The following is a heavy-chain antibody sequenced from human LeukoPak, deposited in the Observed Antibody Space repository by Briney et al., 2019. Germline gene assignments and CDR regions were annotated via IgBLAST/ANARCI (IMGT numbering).Heavy chain of an antibody. Sequence: GGSLRLSGAAWGFTFSNYNMNWVRQAPGKGLEWVSSISSSNNYIYYADSGKGRITISRDNAKNSLYLQMNRLRAEAMAVYYCARRSPNYYFDYWGQGTPVTVSS. CDR2: ISSSNNYI. V-gene: IGHV3-21*01. CDR3: ARRSPNYYFDY. CDR1: GFTFSNYN. J-gene: IGHJ4*02.